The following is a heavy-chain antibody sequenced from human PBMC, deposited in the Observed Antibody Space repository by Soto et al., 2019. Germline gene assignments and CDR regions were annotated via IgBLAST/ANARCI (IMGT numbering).Heavy chain of an antibody. CDR3: ASLPRITMVRGVIAYYYYMDV. J-gene: IGHJ6*03. V-gene: IGHV3-48*01. CDR1: GFTFSSYS. CDR2: ISSSSSTI. D-gene: IGHD3-10*01. Sequence: GGSLRLSCAASGFTFSSYSMNWVRQAPGKGLEWVSYISSSSSTIYYADSVKGRFTISRDNAKNSLYLQMNSLRAEDTAVYYCASLPRITMVRGVIAYYYYMDVWGQGTTVTVSS.